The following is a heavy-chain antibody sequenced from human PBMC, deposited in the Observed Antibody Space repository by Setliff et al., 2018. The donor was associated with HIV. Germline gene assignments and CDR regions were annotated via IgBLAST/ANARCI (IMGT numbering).Heavy chain of an antibody. D-gene: IGHD1-1*01. J-gene: IGHJ4*02. CDR2: IGKDGSEK. CDR3: AGSRGYFVQAD. V-gene: IGHV3-7*01. Sequence: GESLKISCATSGFTFSDSAMHWVRQAPGKGLEWVANIGKDGSEKYYVDSVKGRFSISRDNTKNLLYLEMNSLRAEDAAVYYCAGSRGYFVQADWGQGTLVTVSS. CDR1: GFTFSDSA.